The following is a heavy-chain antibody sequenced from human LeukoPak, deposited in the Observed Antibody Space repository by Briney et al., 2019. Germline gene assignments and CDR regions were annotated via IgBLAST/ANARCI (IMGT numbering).Heavy chain of an antibody. J-gene: IGHJ6*02. CDR2: ISGSGGST. Sequence: GGSLRLSCAASGFTFSSYAMSWVRQAPGKGLEWVSAISGSGGSTYYADSVKGRFTISRDNSKNTLYLQMNSLRAEDTAVYYCAKDRLWFGEYVDGMDVWGQGTMVTVSS. D-gene: IGHD3-10*01. CDR3: AKDRLWFGEYVDGMDV. CDR1: GFTFSSYA. V-gene: IGHV3-23*01.